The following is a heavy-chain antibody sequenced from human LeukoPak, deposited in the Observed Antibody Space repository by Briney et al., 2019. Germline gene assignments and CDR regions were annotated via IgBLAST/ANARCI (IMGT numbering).Heavy chain of an antibody. V-gene: IGHV1-8*03. D-gene: IGHD2-15*01. CDR3: ARDGQAYCSGGSCYYNWVGL. Sequence: ASVTVSFTASGYTFTIYDINWVRQATGQGLEWMGWMNPNSGNTGNAQKFQGRVTITRNTSISTAYMDLSSLRSEDTAVYYCARDGQAYCSGGSCYYNWVGLWGQGTLVTVSS. CDR1: GYTFTIYD. CDR2: MNPNSGNT. J-gene: IGHJ5*02.